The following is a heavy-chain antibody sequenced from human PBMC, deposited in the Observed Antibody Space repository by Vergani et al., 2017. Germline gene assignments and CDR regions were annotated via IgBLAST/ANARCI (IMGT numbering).Heavy chain of an antibody. J-gene: IGHJ4*02. V-gene: IGHV3-7*03. D-gene: IGHD5-18*01. CDR2: IKQDGSEK. CDR1: GFTFSSYW. Sequence: EVQLVESGGGLVQPGGSLRLSCAAPGFTFSSYWMSWVRQAPGKGLEWVANIKQDGSEKYYVDSVKGRFTISRDNAKNSLYLQMNSLRAEDTAVYYCARVVDTAMDYYFDYWGQGTLVTVSS. CDR3: ARVVDTAMDYYFDY.